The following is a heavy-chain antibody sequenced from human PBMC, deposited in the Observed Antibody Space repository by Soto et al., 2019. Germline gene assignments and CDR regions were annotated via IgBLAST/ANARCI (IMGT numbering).Heavy chain of an antibody. Sequence: GGSLRLSCAASGIMFGQYAMSWARLAPGKGLEWVSVVGPSGASTFYADSVRGRFTISRDNSKNTLFLQMNSLRAEDTAIYYCAKKVNSGSGSQYFDYFGQGTLVTVSS. CDR1: GIMFGQYA. J-gene: IGHJ4*02. CDR2: VGPSGAST. CDR3: AKKVNSGSGSQYFDY. D-gene: IGHD3-10*01. V-gene: IGHV3-23*01.